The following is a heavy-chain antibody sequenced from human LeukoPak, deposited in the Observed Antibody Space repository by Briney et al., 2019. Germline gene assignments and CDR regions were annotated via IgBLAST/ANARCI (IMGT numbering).Heavy chain of an antibody. CDR1: GFTVSSNY. CDR3: ARDLHFRVYDSSIYYPY. J-gene: IGHJ4*02. D-gene: IGHD3-22*01. V-gene: IGHV3-53*01. Sequence: GGSLRLSCAASGFTVSSNYMSWVRQAPGKGLEWVSVIYSGGNTYYADSVKGRFTISRDNAKNSLYLQMNSLRAEDTAAYYCARDLHFRVYDSSIYYPYWGQGTLVTVSS. CDR2: IYSGGNT.